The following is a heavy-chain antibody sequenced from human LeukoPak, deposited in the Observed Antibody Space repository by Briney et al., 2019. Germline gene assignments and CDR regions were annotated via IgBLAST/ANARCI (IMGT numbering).Heavy chain of an antibody. D-gene: IGHD3-22*01. Sequence: GGSLRLSCAASGFTFSSYWMSWVRQAPGKGLEWVANIKHDGSEKYYVDSVKGRFTISRDNAKNSLYLQMNSLRAEDTAVYYCARDNLPLYYYDSSGYYYFDYWGQGTLVTVSS. CDR1: GFTFSSYW. CDR2: IKHDGSEK. V-gene: IGHV3-7*01. CDR3: ARDNLPLYYYDSSGYYYFDY. J-gene: IGHJ4*02.